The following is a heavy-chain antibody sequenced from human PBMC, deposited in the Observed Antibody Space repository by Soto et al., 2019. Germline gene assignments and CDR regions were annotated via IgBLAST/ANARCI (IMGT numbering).Heavy chain of an antibody. Sequence: QMQLVQSGPEVKKRGTSVNVSCKASGFTFTSSAVQGVRQARGQRRAWIGWIVVGSGNTNYAQKFQERVTITRDMATSTAYMELSSLRSEDTAVYYWAAVPPYYYDSSGSYYYYYYGMDVWGQGTTVTVSS. D-gene: IGHD3-22*01. J-gene: IGHJ6*02. CDR1: GFTFTSSA. CDR2: IVVGSGNT. CDR3: AAVPPYYYDSSGSYYYYYYGMDV. V-gene: IGHV1-58*01.